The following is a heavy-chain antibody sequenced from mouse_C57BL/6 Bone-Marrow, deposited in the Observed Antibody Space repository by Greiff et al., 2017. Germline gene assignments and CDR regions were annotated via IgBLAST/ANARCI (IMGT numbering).Heavy chain of an antibody. CDR3: ARLGRAWFAY. D-gene: IGHD2-14*01. Sequence: EVQLQQSGPVLVKPGASVKMSCKASGYTFTDYYMNWVKQSHGKSLEWIGVINPYNGGTSYNQKFKGKATLTVDKSSSTAYMERKSLTSEDSAVYYCARLGRAWFAYWGQGTLVTVSA. J-gene: IGHJ3*01. CDR1: GYTFTDYY. V-gene: IGHV1-19*01. CDR2: INPYNGGT.